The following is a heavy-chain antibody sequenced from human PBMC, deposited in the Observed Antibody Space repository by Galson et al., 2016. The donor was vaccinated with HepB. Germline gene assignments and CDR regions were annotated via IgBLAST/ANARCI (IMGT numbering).Heavy chain of an antibody. CDR1: GFTFSNYA. CDR2: ISDDGNNK. Sequence: SLRLSCAASGFTFSNYAMHWVRQAPGKGLEWVAVISDDGNNKYYTESVRGRFTISRENSKKTLYLQMDRLRAADTAVYYCAREVGQYSGYSHYYYYYMDVWGRGTTVTVSS. J-gene: IGHJ6*03. D-gene: IGHD5-12*01. CDR3: AREVGQYSGYSHYYYYYMDV. V-gene: IGHV3-30-3*01.